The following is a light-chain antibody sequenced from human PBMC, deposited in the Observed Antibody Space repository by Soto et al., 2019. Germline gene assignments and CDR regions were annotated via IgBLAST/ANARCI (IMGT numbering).Light chain of an antibody. V-gene: IGKV3-20*01. CDR3: QQYGSSLFT. CDR1: QSVSSSY. CDR2: GAS. J-gene: IGKJ3*01. Sequence: EIVLTQSPGTLSLSPGERATLSCRASQSVSSSYLAWSQQKPGQAPRLRIYGASSRATGIPDRFSGSGSGTNFTLTISRPEPEDFAVYYGQQYGSSLFTFGPGTKVDIK.